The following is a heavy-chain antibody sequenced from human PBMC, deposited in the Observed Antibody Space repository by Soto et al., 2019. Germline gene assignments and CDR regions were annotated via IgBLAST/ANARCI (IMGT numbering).Heavy chain of an antibody. CDR2: IYHSGST. CDR3: ARAATPHYYGMDV. CDR1: GGSISSGGYS. V-gene: IGHV4-30-2*01. J-gene: IGHJ6*02. D-gene: IGHD2-15*01. Sequence: KTSETLSLTCAVSGGSISSGGYSWSWIRQPPGKGLEWIGYIYHSGSTYYNPSLKSRVTISVDRSKNQFSLKLSSVTAADTAVYYCARAATPHYYGMDVWGQGTTVTVSS.